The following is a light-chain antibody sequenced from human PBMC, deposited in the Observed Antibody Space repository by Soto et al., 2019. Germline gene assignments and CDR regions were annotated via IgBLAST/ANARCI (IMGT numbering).Light chain of an antibody. Sequence: DIQMTQSPSCLSASVGDRVTITCRASQSISNYLNWYQQKPGKAPKLLIYAASSLQSGVPSRFSGSGSGTDFTLTISSLQPEDFAIYYCQQSYSTPSTFGQGTKVEIK. CDR1: QSISNY. CDR2: AAS. J-gene: IGKJ1*01. CDR3: QQSYSTPST. V-gene: IGKV1-39*01.